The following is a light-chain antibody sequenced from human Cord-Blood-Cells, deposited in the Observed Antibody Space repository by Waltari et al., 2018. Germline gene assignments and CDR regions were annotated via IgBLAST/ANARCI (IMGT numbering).Light chain of an antibody. CDR2: QDS. J-gene: IGLJ2*01. V-gene: IGLV3-1*01. CDR3: QAWDSSTVV. CDR1: KLGDDY. Sequence: SYELTQPPSVSVSPGQTASITSSGDKLGDDYACWYQQKPGQSPVLVIYQDSKRPYGIPERFAGSNSGNTATLTISGTQAMDEADYYCQAWDSSTVVFGGGTKLTVL.